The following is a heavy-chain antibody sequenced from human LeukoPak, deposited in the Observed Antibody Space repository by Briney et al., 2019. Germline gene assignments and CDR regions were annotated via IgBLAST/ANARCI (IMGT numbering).Heavy chain of an antibody. Sequence: SETLSFTCTVSGGSISSYYWSWIRQPAGKGLEWIGRIYTSGSTNYNPSLKSRVTMSVDTSKNQFSLKLSSVTAADTAVYYCARGYLWNWGNYYYYYGMDVWGQGTTVTVSS. J-gene: IGHJ6*02. CDR2: IYTSGST. V-gene: IGHV4-4*07. D-gene: IGHD7-27*01. CDR1: GGSISSYY. CDR3: ARGYLWNWGNYYYYYGMDV.